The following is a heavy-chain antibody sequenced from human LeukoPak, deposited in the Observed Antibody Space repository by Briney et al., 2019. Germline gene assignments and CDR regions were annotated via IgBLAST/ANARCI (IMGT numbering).Heavy chain of an antibody. D-gene: IGHD3-10*01. CDR2: ISWNSGSI. CDR1: GFTFDDYA. V-gene: IGHV3-9*01. Sequence: PGGSLRLSCAASGFTFDDYAMHWVRQAPGKGLEWVSGISWNSGSIGYADSVKGRFTISRDNAKNSLYLQMNSLRAEDTAVYYCARVVLLGWFDPWGQGTLVTVSS. CDR3: ARVVLLGWFDP. J-gene: IGHJ5*02.